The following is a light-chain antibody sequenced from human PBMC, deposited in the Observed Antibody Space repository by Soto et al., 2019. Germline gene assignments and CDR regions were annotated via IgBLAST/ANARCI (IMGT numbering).Light chain of an antibody. J-gene: IGKJ4*01. CDR2: GAS. CDR1: QSVTSSY. CDR3: QQYGNSPLT. V-gene: IGKV3-20*01. Sequence: EIELTQSPGTLSLSPGERATLSCRASQSVTSSYLAWYQQKPGQAPRLLIYGASSRATGIPDRFSGSGSGTDFTLTISRLEPEDFAVYYCQQYGNSPLTFGGGTKVEIK.